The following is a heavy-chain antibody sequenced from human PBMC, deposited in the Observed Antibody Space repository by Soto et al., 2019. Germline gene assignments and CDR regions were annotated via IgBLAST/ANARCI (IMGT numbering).Heavy chain of an antibody. J-gene: IGHJ4*02. Sequence: SETLSLTCTVSGGSISSSSYYWGWIRQPPGKGLEWIGSIYYSGSTYYNPSLKSRVTISVDTSKNQFSLKLSSVTAADTAVYYCARLDYGDYFFLEKGYYFDYWGQGTLVTVSS. CDR1: GGSISSSSYY. V-gene: IGHV4-39*01. CDR3: ARLDYGDYFFLEKGYYFDY. D-gene: IGHD4-17*01. CDR2: IYYSGST.